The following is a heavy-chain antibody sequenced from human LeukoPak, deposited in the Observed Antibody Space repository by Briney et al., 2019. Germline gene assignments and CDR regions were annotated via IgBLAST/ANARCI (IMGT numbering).Heavy chain of an antibody. CDR3: ARALKLELLGRLDY. J-gene: IGHJ4*02. Sequence: GGSLRLSCAASGFTFSSYAMHWVRQAPGKGLEWVAVISYDGSNKYYADSVKGRFTISRDNSKNTLYLQMNSLRAEDTAVYYCARALKLELLGRLDYWGQGTLVTVSS. V-gene: IGHV3-30*01. D-gene: IGHD1-7*01. CDR2: ISYDGSNK. CDR1: GFTFSSYA.